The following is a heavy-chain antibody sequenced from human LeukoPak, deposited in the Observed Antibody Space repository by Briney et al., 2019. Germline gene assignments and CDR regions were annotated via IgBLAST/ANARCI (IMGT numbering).Heavy chain of an antibody. CDR3: VRDWDCSGGSCRDCFDP. CDR1: GYTLTDYY. CDR2: INPNSGGT. V-gene: IGHV1-2*06. Sequence: GGSVKVSCKASGYTLTDYYMHWVRQAPGQGLEWMGRINPNSGGTNYAQKFQGRVTMTRDTSISTVYMELSRLRSDDTAVYYCVRDWDCSGGSCRDCFDPWGQGTLVIVSS. D-gene: IGHD2-15*01. J-gene: IGHJ5*02.